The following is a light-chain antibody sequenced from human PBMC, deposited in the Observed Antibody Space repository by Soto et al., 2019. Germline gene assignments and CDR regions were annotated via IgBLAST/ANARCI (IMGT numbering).Light chain of an antibody. V-gene: IGKV1-5*03. J-gene: IGKJ4*01. Sequence: DIQMTQSPSTLSASVGDRVTITCRASQSISSWLAWYQQKPGKAPKLLIYKAPSLESGVQSRFSGSGSGTEFTLTISGLQPDDFATYYCQQYNSYPLTFGGGTKVEIK. CDR2: KAP. CDR1: QSISSW. CDR3: QQYNSYPLT.